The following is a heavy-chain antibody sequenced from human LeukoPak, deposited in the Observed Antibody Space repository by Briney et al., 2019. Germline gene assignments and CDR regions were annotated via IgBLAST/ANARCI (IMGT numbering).Heavy chain of an antibody. D-gene: IGHD2-15*01. CDR2: IYNSDSG. CDR1: GGSISSGGYY. Sequence: PSETLSLTCTVSGGSISSGGYYWRWIRQHPGKGLVWIGNIYNSDSGYYNPSLKSRITISVDTSKNQFSLKLSSETAADTAVYYCARDDYCSGGSCLKHFQHWGQGTLVTVSS. V-gene: IGHV4-31*03. J-gene: IGHJ1*01. CDR3: ARDDYCSGGSCLKHFQH.